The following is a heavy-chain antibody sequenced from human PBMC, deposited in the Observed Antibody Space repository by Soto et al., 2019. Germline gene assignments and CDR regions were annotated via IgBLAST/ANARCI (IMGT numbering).Heavy chain of an antibody. J-gene: IGHJ5*02. D-gene: IGHD2-21*02. CDR3: VRTAREGAVAPHWFDR. CDR2: VYYTGST. CDR1: LASIRSTDYY. Sequence: PSETLSLTCTVSLASIRSTDYYWRWIRQAPGQGLEWLGYVYYTGSTYYNPSLMGGLTISVDTYKNHSSPTLTSAPAAETAVYYCVRTAREGAVAPHWFDRWGQGTQVTVS. V-gene: IGHV4-30-4*01.